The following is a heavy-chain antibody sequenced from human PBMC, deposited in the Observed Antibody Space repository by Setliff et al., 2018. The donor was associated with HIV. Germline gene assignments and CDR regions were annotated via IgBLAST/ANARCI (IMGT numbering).Heavy chain of an antibody. CDR1: GFTFGDYA. CDR3: TAGVVAYPMPFFEY. CDR2: VRSKAHAETT. Sequence: PVGSLRLSCSGSGFTFGDYAMTWVRQAPGKGLEWVGFVRSKAHAETTEYAASVKGRFTISRDDSKSIVYLRMNSLKTEDTAVYYCTAGVVAYPMPFFEYWGQGTLVTVSS. V-gene: IGHV3-49*04. J-gene: IGHJ4*02. D-gene: IGHD2-2*01.